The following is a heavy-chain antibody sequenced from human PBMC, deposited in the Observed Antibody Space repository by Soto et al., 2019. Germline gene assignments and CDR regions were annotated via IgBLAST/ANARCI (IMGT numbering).Heavy chain of an antibody. CDR1: GFTFSSYS. V-gene: IGHV3-21*01. J-gene: IGHJ4*02. CDR2: ISSSSSYI. D-gene: IGHD5-18*01. CDR3: ARDGLYSYGRQTFDY. Sequence: GGSLRLSCAASGFTFSSYSMNWVRQAPGKGLEWVSSISSSSSYIYYADSVKGRFTISRDNAKNSLYRQMNSLRAEDTAVYYCARDGLYSYGRQTFDYWGQGTLVTVSS.